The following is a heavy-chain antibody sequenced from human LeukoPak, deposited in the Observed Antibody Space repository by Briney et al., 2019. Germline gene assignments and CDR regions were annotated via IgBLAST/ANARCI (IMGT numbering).Heavy chain of an antibody. CDR2: IYSGGST. CDR3: GRGRTRNY. J-gene: IGHJ4*02. Sequence: GGSLRLSCAASGFTFSSYAMSWVRQAPGGGLEWVSVIYSGGSTYYADSVKGRFTISRDNSKNTLYLQMNSLRAEDTAVYYCGRGRTRNYWGQGTLVTVSS. CDR1: GFTFSSYA. V-gene: IGHV3-53*01.